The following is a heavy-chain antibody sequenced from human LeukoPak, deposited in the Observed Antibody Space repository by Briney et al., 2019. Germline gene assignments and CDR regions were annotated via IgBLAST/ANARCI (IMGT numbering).Heavy chain of an antibody. Sequence: PSQTLSLTCTVSGGSISSGSYYWSWIRQPAGKGLEWIGRIYTSGSTNYNPSLKSRVTISVDTSKNQFSLKLSSVTAADTAVYYCARNRGSTVITDHYYYYYMDVWGKGTTVTVSS. J-gene: IGHJ6*03. V-gene: IGHV4-61*02. CDR3: ARNRGSTVITDHYYYYYMDV. D-gene: IGHD4-11*01. CDR2: IYTSGST. CDR1: GGSISSGSYY.